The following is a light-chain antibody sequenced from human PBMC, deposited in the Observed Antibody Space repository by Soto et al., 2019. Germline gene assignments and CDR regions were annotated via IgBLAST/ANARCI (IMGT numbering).Light chain of an antibody. CDR1: QNINTY. CDR2: AAS. CDR3: QQSYTTPVT. Sequence: DIQMTQSPSSLSASVGDRVTITCRASQNINTYLNWYQQRPGKAPELLIYAASNFQSGVPSRFSGSGSKTDFTLTISSLQPEDFATYYGQQSYTTPVTFGQGTKVDIK. V-gene: IGKV1-39*01. J-gene: IGKJ1*01.